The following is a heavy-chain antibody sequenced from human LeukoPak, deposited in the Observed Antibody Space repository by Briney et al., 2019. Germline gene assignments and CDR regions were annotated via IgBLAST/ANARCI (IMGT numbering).Heavy chain of an antibody. D-gene: IGHD5-24*01. CDR2: ISSSSSTI. CDR3: ASGAEMATTDY. V-gene: IGHV3-48*01. J-gene: IGHJ4*02. CDR1: GFTFSSYS. Sequence: GGSLRLSCAASGFTFSSYSMNWVRQAPGKGLEWVSYISSSSSTIYYADSVKGRFTISRDNAKNSLYLQMNSLRAEDTAVYYCASGAEMATTDYWGQGTLVTVSS.